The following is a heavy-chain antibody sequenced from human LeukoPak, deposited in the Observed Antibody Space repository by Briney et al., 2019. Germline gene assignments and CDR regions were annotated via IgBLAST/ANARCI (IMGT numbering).Heavy chain of an antibody. Sequence: GGSLGLSCSASGFTFSSYGMHWVRQAPGKGLEWVAVIWYDGSNKYYADSVKGRFTISRDNSKNTLYLQMNSLRAEDTAVYYCARGGAAAGPLPYYYYYGMDVWGQGTTVTVSS. CDR1: GFTFSSYG. CDR2: IWYDGSNK. V-gene: IGHV3-33*08. D-gene: IGHD6-13*01. J-gene: IGHJ6*02. CDR3: ARGGAAAGPLPYYYYYGMDV.